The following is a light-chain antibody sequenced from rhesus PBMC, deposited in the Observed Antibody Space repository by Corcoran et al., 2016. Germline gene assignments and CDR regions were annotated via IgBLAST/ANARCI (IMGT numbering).Light chain of an antibody. Sequence: DIQMTQSPSSLSASVGDTVTITCRASQGTSSYLNWFQQKPGKASKLLIYDASSLESGVPSRFSGSGSGTDFTLTISSLQPEVFAAYYCLQHISYPYSFNQGTKVEIK. CDR3: LQHISYPYS. CDR1: QGTSSY. CDR2: DAS. V-gene: IGKV1-28*03. J-gene: IGKJ2*01.